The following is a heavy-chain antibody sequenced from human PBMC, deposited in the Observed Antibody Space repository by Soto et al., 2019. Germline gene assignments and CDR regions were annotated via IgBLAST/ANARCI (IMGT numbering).Heavy chain of an antibody. V-gene: IGHV3-30*18. CDR3: AKGFRRSALYDPADYFDY. J-gene: IGHJ4*02. Sequence: QVQLVESGGGVGQPGRSLRLSCAASGFTFSSYGMHWVRQAPGKGLEWVAVISYDGSNKYYADSVKGRFTISRDNSKNTLYLQMSSLRAEDTAVYYCAKGFRRSALYDPADYFDYWGQGTLVTVSS. CDR1: GFTFSSYG. CDR2: ISYDGSNK. D-gene: IGHD3-16*01.